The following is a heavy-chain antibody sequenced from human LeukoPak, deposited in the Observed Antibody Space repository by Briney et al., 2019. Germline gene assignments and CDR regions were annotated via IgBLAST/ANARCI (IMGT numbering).Heavy chain of an antibody. Sequence: GGSLRLSCAASGFTFSSYWMSWVRQAPGKGLEWVANIKQDGSEKYYVDSVKGRFTISRDNAKNSLYLQMNSLRAEDMALYYCAKDSSSLGTYMDVWGKGTTVTVSS. V-gene: IGHV3-7*03. D-gene: IGHD6-6*01. CDR2: IKQDGSEK. CDR3: AKDSSSLGTYMDV. J-gene: IGHJ6*03. CDR1: GFTFSSYW.